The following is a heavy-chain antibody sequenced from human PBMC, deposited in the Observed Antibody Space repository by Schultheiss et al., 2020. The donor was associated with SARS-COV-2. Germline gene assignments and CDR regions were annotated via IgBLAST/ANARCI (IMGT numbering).Heavy chain of an antibody. CDR2: IGTAGDT. D-gene: IGHD2-2*01. Sequence: GGSLRLSCAASGFNFNDYDMHWVRQATGKGLEWVSSIGTAGDTNYPGSVKGRFTISRDNAKNSLYLQMNALRAEDTAIYYCARAVTSPYNFWGQGTLVTVSS. J-gene: IGHJ4*02. CDR3: ARAVTSPYNF. CDR1: GFNFNDYD. V-gene: IGHV3-13*01.